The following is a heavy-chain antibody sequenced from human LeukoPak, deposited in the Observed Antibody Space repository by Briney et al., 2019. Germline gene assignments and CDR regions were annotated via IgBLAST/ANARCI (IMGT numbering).Heavy chain of an antibody. V-gene: IGHV3-23*01. CDR2: ISGSGGST. J-gene: IGHJ4*02. CDR3: AKISYDILTGTLDY. Sequence: GGSLRLSCAASGFTFSSYAMSWVRQAPGKGLEWVSAISGSGGSTYNADSVKGRITISRDNSKNTLYLQMNSLRAEDTAVYYCAKISYDILTGTLDYWGQGTLVTVSS. CDR1: GFTFSSYA. D-gene: IGHD3-9*01.